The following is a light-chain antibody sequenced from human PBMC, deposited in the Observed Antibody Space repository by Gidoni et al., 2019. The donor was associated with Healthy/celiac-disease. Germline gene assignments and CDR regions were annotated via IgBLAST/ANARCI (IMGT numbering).Light chain of an antibody. CDR1: QSIGSW. J-gene: IGKJ1*01. V-gene: IGKV1-5*03. CDR2: TAS. Sequence: DIQMTQSPSPLSASVGDRVTITCRASQSIGSWLAWYQHKPGKAPKLLIYTASTLESGVPSRFSGSGSGTEFTLAITSLPPDDFATYYCQQYNSYSGTFGQGTKVEIK. CDR3: QQYNSYSGT.